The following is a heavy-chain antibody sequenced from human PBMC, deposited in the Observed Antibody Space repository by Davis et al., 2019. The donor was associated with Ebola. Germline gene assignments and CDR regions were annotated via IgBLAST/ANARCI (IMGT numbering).Heavy chain of an antibody. Sequence: PSETLSLTCTVSGGSISSYYWSWIRQPPGKGLEWIGYIYYSGSTSYNPSLKSRVTISVDTSKNQFSLKLSSVTAADTAVYYCARGLATMIYNYWGQGTLVTVSS. D-gene: IGHD3-22*01. V-gene: IGHV4-59*01. CDR2: IYYSGST. J-gene: IGHJ4*02. CDR1: GGSISSYY. CDR3: ARGLATMIYNY.